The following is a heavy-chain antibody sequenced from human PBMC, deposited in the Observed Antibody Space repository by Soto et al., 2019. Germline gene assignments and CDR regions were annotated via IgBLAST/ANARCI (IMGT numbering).Heavy chain of an antibody. CDR2: IKQDGSEK. J-gene: IGHJ3*02. CDR1: GFTFSSYW. D-gene: IGHD3-22*01. V-gene: IGHV3-7*03. Sequence: GGSLRLSCAASGFTFSSYWMSWVRQAPGKGLEWVANIKQDGSEKYYVDSVKGRFTISRDNAKNSLYLQMNSLRAEDTAVYYCARVKKMYYDSSGPDAFDIWGQGTMVTVSS. CDR3: ARVKKMYYDSSGPDAFDI.